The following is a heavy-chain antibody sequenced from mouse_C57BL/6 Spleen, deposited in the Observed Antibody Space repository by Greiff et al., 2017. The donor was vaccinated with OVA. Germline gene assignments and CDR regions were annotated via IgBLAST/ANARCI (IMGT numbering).Heavy chain of an antibody. CDR3: ARRGYYGREYYFDY. V-gene: IGHV1-64*01. CDR2: IHPNSGST. D-gene: IGHD1-1*01. Sequence: QVQLQQPGAELVKPGASVKLSCKASGYTFTSYWMHWVKQRPGQGLEWIGMIHPNSGSTNYNEKFKSKATLTVDKSSSTAYMQLSSLTSEDSAVYYCARRGYYGREYYFDYRGQGTTLTVSS. J-gene: IGHJ2*01. CDR1: GYTFTSYW.